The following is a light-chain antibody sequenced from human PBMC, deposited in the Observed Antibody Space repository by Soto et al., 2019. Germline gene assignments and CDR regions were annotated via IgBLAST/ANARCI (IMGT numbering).Light chain of an antibody. CDR3: CSYADSSNYV. J-gene: IGLJ1*01. Sequence: QSVLTQPASVSGSPGQSITISYTGTSSDVGSYNLVSWYQQHPGKAPKVMIYEDIKRPSGVSNRFSGSKSDNTASLTISGLQAEDEADYYCCSYADSSNYVFGTGTKLTVL. V-gene: IGLV2-23*01. CDR1: SSDVGSYNL. CDR2: EDI.